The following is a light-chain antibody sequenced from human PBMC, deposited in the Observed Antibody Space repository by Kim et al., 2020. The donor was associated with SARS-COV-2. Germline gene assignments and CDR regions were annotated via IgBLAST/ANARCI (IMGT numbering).Light chain of an antibody. J-gene: IGLJ3*02. CDR3: QTWGTGILGV. CDR1: SGHSNKA. V-gene: IGLV4-69*01. Sequence: LKLTCTRNSGHSNKAIEWHQQQPQKRPRYLMAVNSEGSHIKGDGIPDCSAGTSSGAERYLTIASLQSDDEAGYCCQTWGTGILGVFGGGTQLTVL. CDR2: VNSEGSH.